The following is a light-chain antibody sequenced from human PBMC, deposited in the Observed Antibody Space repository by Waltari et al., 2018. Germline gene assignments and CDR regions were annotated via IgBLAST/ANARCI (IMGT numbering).Light chain of an antibody. CDR2: EVS. V-gene: IGKV2-29*02. CDR3: MQGLQLPIT. CDR1: QSLLHSDGRPC. Sequence: IVMTQTPLSLSVTPGQPASISCKSSQSLLHSDGRPCLFWYLQKPGQSPQLLIHEVSRRFSGVPERFSGSGSGTDFKLKISRVEAKDVGVYYCMQGLQLPITFGQGTRLEIK. J-gene: IGKJ5*01.